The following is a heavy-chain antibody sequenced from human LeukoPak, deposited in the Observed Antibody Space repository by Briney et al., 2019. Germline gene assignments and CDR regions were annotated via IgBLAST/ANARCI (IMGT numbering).Heavy chain of an antibody. V-gene: IGHV4-39*01. J-gene: IGHJ4*02. CDR2: IYYSGST. Sequence: SETLSLTCTVSGGSISSSSYYWGWIRQPPGKGLEWIGSIYYSGSTYYNPSLKSRVTISVDTSKNQFSLKLSCVTAADTAVYYCASLGTAMVFDYWGQGTLVTVSS. D-gene: IGHD5-18*01. CDR1: GGSISSSSYY. CDR3: ASLGTAMVFDY.